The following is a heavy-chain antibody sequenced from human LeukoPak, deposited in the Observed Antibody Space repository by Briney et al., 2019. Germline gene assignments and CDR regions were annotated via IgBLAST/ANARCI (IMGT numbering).Heavy chain of an antibody. D-gene: IGHD2-2*01. J-gene: IGHJ5*02. CDR3: ARSPVVPAAPRWFDP. CDR1: GYTFTSYG. CDR2: IIPIFGTA. Sequence: SVKVSCKASGYTFTSYGISWVRQAPGQGLEWMGGIIPIFGTANYAQKFQGRVTITADESTSTAYMELSSLRSEDTAVYYCARSPVVPAAPRWFDPWGQGTLVIVSS. V-gene: IGHV1-69*13.